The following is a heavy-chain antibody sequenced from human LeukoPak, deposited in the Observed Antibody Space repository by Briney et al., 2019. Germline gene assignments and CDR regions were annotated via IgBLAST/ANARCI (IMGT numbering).Heavy chain of an antibody. J-gene: IGHJ4*02. CDR2: ISGSGSTF. V-gene: IGHV3-48*03. CDR1: GFTFSSYE. D-gene: IGHD6-13*01. CDR3: ARDGFGSSWYIDF. Sequence: GGSLRLSCVASGFTFSSYEINWVRQAPGKGLEWVAHISGSGSTFYYAESVKGRFTISRDNAQNSLYLQMNSLTAEDTAVYYCARDGFGSSWYIDFWGQGTLVTVSS.